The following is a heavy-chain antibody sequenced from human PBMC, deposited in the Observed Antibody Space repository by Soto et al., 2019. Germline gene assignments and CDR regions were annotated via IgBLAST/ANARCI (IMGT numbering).Heavy chain of an antibody. D-gene: IGHD3-10*01. CDR2: TYHTGST. CDR1: GGSFGTNY. Sequence: SETLSLTCTISGGSFGTNYWSWVRQAPGKGLEWIGYTYHTGSTKYNPSLKSRATISVDTSKNQFSLTLNSAAAADTAVYYCATDSAGRGPFDPWGQGILVTVSS. V-gene: IGHV4-59*13. J-gene: IGHJ5*02. CDR3: ATDSAGRGPFDP.